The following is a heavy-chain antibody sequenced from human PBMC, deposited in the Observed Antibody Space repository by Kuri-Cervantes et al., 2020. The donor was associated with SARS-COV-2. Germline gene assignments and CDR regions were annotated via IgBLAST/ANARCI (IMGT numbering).Heavy chain of an antibody. V-gene: IGHV1-18*01. D-gene: IGHD3-9*01. CDR2: ISAYNGNT. J-gene: IGHJ4*02. Sequence: ASVKVSCKASGYTFTSYGISWVRQAPGQGLEWMGWISAYNGNTNYAQKLQGRVTMTTDTSTSTAYMELRSLRSDDTAVYYCARGRGYWLPADPIDYWGQGTLVTVSS. CDR3: ARGRGYWLPADPIDY. CDR1: GYTFTSYG.